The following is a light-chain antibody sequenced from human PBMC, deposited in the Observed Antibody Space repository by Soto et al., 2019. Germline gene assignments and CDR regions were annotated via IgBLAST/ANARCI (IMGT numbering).Light chain of an antibody. CDR3: QQRSNWPLIT. CDR1: QSVSSY. Sequence: EIVLTQSPATLSLSPGERATLSCRASQSVSSYLAWYQQKPGQAPRLLIYDASNRATGIPARFSGSGSGTDFTLTISSLEPDDFPIYYCQQRSNWPLITFGQGTRLEIK. CDR2: DAS. V-gene: IGKV3-11*01. J-gene: IGKJ5*01.